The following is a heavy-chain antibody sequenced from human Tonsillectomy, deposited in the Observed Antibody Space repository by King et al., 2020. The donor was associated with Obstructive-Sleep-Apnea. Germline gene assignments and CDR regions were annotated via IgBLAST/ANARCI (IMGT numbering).Heavy chain of an antibody. CDR3: ARGGDYYDSSGYYDRRSFDN. V-gene: IGHV1-46*01. CDR2: ITPGGGSP. CDR1: GYIFTSRY. D-gene: IGHD3-22*01. Sequence: VQLVESGAEVQKPGASVKVSCRTSGYIFTSRYMHWVRQAPGQGLEWMGIITPGGGSPTYAEKFQDRVTMTRDTSTSTVYMELSSLGSEDTAVYYCARGGDYYDSSGYYDRRSFDNWGQGTLVTVSS. J-gene: IGHJ4*02.